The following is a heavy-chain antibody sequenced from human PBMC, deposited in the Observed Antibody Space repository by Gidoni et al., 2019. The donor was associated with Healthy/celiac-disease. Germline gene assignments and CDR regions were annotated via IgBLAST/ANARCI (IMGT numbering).Heavy chain of an antibody. V-gene: IGHV4-34*01. Sequence: QVQLQQWGAGLLKPSETLSLTCPVYGGSFSGYYWSWIRQPPGKGLEWIGEINHSGSTNYNPSLKSRVTISVDTSKNQFSLKLSSVTAADTAVYYCARVGIRYSGFDYWGQGTLVTVSS. CDR2: INHSGST. D-gene: IGHD3-10*01. J-gene: IGHJ4*02. CDR1: GGSFSGYY. CDR3: ARVGIRYSGFDY.